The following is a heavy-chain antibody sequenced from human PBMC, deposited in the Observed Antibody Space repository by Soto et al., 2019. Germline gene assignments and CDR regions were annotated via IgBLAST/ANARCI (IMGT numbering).Heavy chain of an antibody. Sequence: GESLKISCKGSGDSFTSYWIGWVRRMPGKGLEWVGSIFPGDSDTRYSRSFQGQVNISVDKSLNTAYLQWNSLKASDTAMYYCARPPEGYCSGGNCHFDYWGQGTLVTVSS. V-gene: IGHV5-51*01. CDR1: GDSFTSYW. CDR3: ARPPEGYCSGGNCHFDY. CDR2: IFPGDSDT. D-gene: IGHD2-15*01. J-gene: IGHJ4*02.